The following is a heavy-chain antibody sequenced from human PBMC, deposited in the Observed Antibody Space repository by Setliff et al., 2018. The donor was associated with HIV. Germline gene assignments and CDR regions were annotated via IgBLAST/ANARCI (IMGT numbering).Heavy chain of an antibody. Sequence: GGSLRLSCAASGFTFSSYEMNWVRQAPGKGLEWVSCIVGSGSSIYYADSMKGRFTISRDNSKNTVYLQVNSLRAEDTAVYYCAGENYYVSGVYHLGAFDIWGQGTMVTVSS. V-gene: IGHV3-48*03. CDR1: GFTFSSYE. CDR3: AGENYYVSGVYHLGAFDI. J-gene: IGHJ3*02. CDR2: IVGSGSSI. D-gene: IGHD3-22*01.